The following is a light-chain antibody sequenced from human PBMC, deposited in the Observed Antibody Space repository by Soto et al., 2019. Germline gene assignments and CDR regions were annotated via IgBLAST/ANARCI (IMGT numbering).Light chain of an antibody. CDR3: LQYNNWPPLT. CDR1: QSISSN. V-gene: IGKV3-15*01. J-gene: IGKJ4*01. Sequence: EIVMTQSPATLSVSPGERATLFCRASQSISSNLAWYQQKAGQAPRLLIYGTSTRATGIPARFSGSGSGTEFTLTISSLQSEDFAVYYCLQYNNWPPLTFGGGTKVEIK. CDR2: GTS.